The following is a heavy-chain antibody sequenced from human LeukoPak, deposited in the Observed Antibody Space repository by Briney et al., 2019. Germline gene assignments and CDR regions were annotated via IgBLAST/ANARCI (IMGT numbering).Heavy chain of an antibody. D-gene: IGHD6-13*01. V-gene: IGHV3-7*01. J-gene: IGHJ4*02. CDR1: GFTFSIYW. CDR3: ARDSAGNDY. Sequence: GGSLRLSCAASGFTFSIYWMSWVRQAPGKGLEWVANIKQDGSEKYYVDSVKGRFTISRENAKNSLYLQMNSLRAEDTGMYYCARDSAGNDYWGQGTLVTVSS. CDR2: IKQDGSEK.